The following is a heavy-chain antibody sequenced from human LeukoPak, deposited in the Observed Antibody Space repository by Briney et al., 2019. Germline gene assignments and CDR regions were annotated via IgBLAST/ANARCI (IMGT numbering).Heavy chain of an antibody. CDR1: GGSISSSSYY. CDR3: ARAVKVATIPSDAFDI. J-gene: IGHJ3*02. Sequence: SETLSLTCTVSGGSISSSSYYWGWIRQPPGKGLEWIGSFYYSGSTYYNPSLKSRVSISVDTSKNQLSLKLSSVTAADTAVYYCARAVKVATIPSDAFDIWGQGTMVTVSS. D-gene: IGHD5-12*01. CDR2: FYYSGST. V-gene: IGHV4-39*07.